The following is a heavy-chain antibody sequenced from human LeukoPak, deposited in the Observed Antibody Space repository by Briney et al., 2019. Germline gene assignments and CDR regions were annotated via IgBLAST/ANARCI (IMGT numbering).Heavy chain of an antibody. CDR3: ARGIGTTNFDS. CDR2: IYASGST. V-gene: IGHV4-61*02. Sequence: PSQTLSLTCTASGDSISSGSYYWSWIRQPAGKGLEWIGRIYASGSTNYNPSLKSRVTISLDTSENQFSLKVNPVTAADTAVYYCARGIGTTNFDSWGQGTLVTVSS. CDR1: GDSISSGSYY. D-gene: IGHD1-1*01. J-gene: IGHJ4*02.